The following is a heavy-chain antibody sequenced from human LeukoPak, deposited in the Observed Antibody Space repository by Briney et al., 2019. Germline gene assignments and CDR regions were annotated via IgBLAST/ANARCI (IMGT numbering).Heavy chain of an antibody. J-gene: IGHJ3*02. Sequence: ASVKVSCKASGYTFTSYGISWVRQAPGQGLEWMGWISAYNGNTNYAQKLQGRVTMTTDTSTSTAYMELRSLRSDDTAVYYCARDKGYYDSSAPRAFDIWGQGTMVTVSS. V-gene: IGHV1-18*01. CDR3: ARDKGYYDSSAPRAFDI. CDR1: GYTFTSYG. CDR2: ISAYNGNT. D-gene: IGHD3-22*01.